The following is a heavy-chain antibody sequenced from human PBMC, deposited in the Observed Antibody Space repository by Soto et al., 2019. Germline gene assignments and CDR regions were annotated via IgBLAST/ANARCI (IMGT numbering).Heavy chain of an antibody. J-gene: IGHJ3*02. Sequence: QLHLVQSGAVVKKPGASVTVSCSASGYPVTAYYMHWVRQAPGRGLEWMGGINPATGAAKYTQTFQGRVTMPRDTSTSTVYMGMSGLTSEDPAVFYWAGGGGVGVAGSAAFDMWGQGTLVTVSS. D-gene: IGHD3-3*01. CDR3: AGGGGVGVAGSAAFDM. V-gene: IGHV1-2*02. CDR1: GYPVTAYY. CDR2: INPATGAA.